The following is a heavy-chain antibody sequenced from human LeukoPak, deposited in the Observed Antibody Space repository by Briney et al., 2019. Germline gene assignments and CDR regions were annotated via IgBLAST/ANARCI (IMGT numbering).Heavy chain of an antibody. CDR1: GGSISSYY. J-gene: IGHJ5*02. CDR3: ARQKDDYGDYVGWFDP. Sequence: TSETLSLTCTVSGGSISSYYWSWIRQPPGKGLEWIGYIYYSGSTNYNPSLKSQVTISVDTSKNQFSLKLSSVTAADTAVYYCARQKDDYGDYVGWFDPWGQGTLVTVSS. D-gene: IGHD4-17*01. V-gene: IGHV4-59*01. CDR2: IYYSGST.